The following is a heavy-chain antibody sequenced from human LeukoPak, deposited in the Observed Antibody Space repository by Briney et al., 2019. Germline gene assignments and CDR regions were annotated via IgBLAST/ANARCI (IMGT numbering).Heavy chain of an antibody. CDR3: ARGLTYVAAAGTTNNWFDP. V-gene: IGHV3-21*01. CDR1: GFTFSSYS. CDR2: ISSSSSYI. Sequence: GGSLRLSCAASGFTFSSYSMNWVRQAPGKGLERVSSISSSSSYIYYADSVKGRFTISRDNAKNSLYLQMNSLRAEDTAVYYCARGLTYVAAAGTTNNWFDPWGQGTLVTVSS. J-gene: IGHJ5*02. D-gene: IGHD6-13*01.